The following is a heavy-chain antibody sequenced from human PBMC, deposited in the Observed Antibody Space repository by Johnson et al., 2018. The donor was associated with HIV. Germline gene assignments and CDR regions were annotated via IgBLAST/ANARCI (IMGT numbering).Heavy chain of an antibody. CDR3: ARDNEDMVLVGAFDI. V-gene: IGHV3-9*01. CDR1: GFTFDDYA. Sequence: VQLVESGGGLVQPGRSLRLSCAASGFTFDDYAMHWVRQAPGKGLEWVSGISWNSGSIGYADSVKGRFTIFRDNAKNSLYLQMNSLRAEDTAVYYCARDNEDMVLVGAFDIWGQGTMVTVSS. J-gene: IGHJ3*02. D-gene: IGHD2-8*02. CDR2: ISWNSGSI.